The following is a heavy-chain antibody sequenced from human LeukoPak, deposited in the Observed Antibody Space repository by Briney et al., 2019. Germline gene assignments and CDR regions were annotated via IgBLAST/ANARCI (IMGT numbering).Heavy chain of an antibody. CDR1: GGSINNYY. CDR2: IYTRGST. J-gene: IGHJ3*02. Sequence: SETLSLTCTVSGGSINNYYWGWIRQPAGKGLEWIGRIYTRGSTNYNPSLKSRVTMSVDTSKNQFSLKLNSVTAADTAVYYCARGRYCSADICSGGDAFDIWGQGTMVSVSS. CDR3: ARGRYCSADICSGGDAFDI. D-gene: IGHD2-15*01. V-gene: IGHV4-4*07.